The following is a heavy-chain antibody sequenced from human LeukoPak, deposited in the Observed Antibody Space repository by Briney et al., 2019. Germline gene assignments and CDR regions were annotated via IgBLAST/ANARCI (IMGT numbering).Heavy chain of an antibody. D-gene: IGHD1-26*01. CDR3: ARDSREVWELLVNFDY. CDR1: GFTFSSYR. CDR2: IKQDGSEK. J-gene: IGHJ4*02. V-gene: IGHV3-7*01. Sequence: GGSLRLSCAAAGFTFSSYRMSWVRQAPGKGLEWVANIKQDGSEKYYVDSVKGRFTISRDSAKNSLYLQMNSLRAEDTAVYYCARDSREVWELLVNFDYWGQGTLVTVSS.